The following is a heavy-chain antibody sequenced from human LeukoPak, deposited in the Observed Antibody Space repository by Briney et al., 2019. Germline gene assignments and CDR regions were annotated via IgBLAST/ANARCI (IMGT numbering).Heavy chain of an antibody. J-gene: IGHJ1*01. Sequence: ASVKVSCKASGYTFAGYYMHWVRQAPGQGLEWMGRINPNSGGTNYAQKFQGRVTMTRDTSISTAYMELSRLRSDDTAVYYCAREGYSSSPFRHWGQGTLVTVSS. CDR2: INPNSGGT. V-gene: IGHV1-2*06. CDR3: AREGYSSSPFRH. CDR1: GYTFAGYY. D-gene: IGHD6-13*01.